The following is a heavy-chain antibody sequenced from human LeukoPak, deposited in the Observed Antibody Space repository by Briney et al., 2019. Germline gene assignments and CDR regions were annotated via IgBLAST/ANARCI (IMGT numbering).Heavy chain of an antibody. CDR1: GFIFRDYS. CDR3: AILSEDDYVWGSYRRSYFDL. D-gene: IGHD3-16*02. J-gene: IGHJ4*02. V-gene: IGHV3-21*01. Sequence: PGGSLRLSCEASGFIFRDYSMAWVRQAPGRGLEWVSSISSSSTYIYYGDSVKGRFTISRDNAKKTLFLQVNRLRAEDAALYYCAILSEDDYVWGSYRRSYFDLWGQGTLVTVSS. CDR2: ISSSSTYI.